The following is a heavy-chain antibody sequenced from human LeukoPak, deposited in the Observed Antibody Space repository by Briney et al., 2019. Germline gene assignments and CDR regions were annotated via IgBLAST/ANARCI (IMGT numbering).Heavy chain of an antibody. D-gene: IGHD2-8*01. J-gene: IGHJ4*02. CDR2: ISYDGSNK. V-gene: IGHV3-30-3*01. CDR1: GFTFSRYW. CDR3: AREGV. Sequence: GGSLRLSCAASGFTFSRYWMTWFRQAPGKGLEWVAVISYDGSNKYYADSVKGRFTISRDNSKNTLYLQMNSLRAEDTAVYYCAREGVWGQGTLVTVSS.